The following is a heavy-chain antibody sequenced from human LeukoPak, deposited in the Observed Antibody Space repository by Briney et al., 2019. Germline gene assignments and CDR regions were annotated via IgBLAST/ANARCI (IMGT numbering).Heavy chain of an antibody. CDR1: EFRFSTYA. J-gene: IGHJ4*02. Sequence: GGSLRLSCVASEFRFSTYAMHWVRQAPGKGLEFVSAISATGGATYYADSVKGRFTVYRDKSKNTLYLQMNSLRGEDTAIYYCAKDFFDTSGVNGLVDYWGQGTLVTVSS. CDR3: AKDFFDTSGVNGLVDY. V-gene: IGHV3-23*01. D-gene: IGHD5-12*01. CDR2: ISATGGAT.